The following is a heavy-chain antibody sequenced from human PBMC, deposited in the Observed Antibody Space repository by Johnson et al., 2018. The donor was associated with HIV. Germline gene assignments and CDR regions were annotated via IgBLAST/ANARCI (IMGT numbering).Heavy chain of an antibody. D-gene: IGHD3-22*01. CDR1: GFTFSSYA. CDR2: ISGSGGST. V-gene: IGHV3-23*04. Sequence: VLLVESGGGLVQPGGSLRLSCAASGFTFSSYAMSWVRQAPGKGLEWVSAISGSGGSTYYADSVTGRFTLSRDNSKNTLYLQMNSLRAEDTAVYYCAKSAPFYYDSPADAFDIWGQGTMVTVSS. CDR3: AKSAPFYYDSPADAFDI. J-gene: IGHJ3*02.